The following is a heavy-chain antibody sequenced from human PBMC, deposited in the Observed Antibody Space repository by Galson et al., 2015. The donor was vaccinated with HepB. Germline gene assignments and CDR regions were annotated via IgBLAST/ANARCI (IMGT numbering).Heavy chain of an antibody. CDR2: ISSSSSTI. V-gene: IGHV3-48*02. J-gene: IGHJ2*01. D-gene: IGHD5-18*01. CDR1: GFTFSSYS. Sequence: SLRLSCAASGFTFSSYSMNWVRQAPGKGLEWVSYISSSSSTIYYADSVKGRFTISRDNAKNSLYLQMNRLRDEDTAVYYCARAKARDTAMVRYFDLWGRGTLVTVSS. CDR3: ARAKARDTAMVRYFDL.